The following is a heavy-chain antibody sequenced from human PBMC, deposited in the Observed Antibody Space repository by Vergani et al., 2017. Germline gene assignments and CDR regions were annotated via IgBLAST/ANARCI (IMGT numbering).Heavy chain of an antibody. V-gene: IGHV3-49*03. CDR3: ARDQGGDDYYMDV. J-gene: IGHJ6*03. CDR2: IRSKAYGGTT. D-gene: IGHD2-21*01. CDR1: GFTFGDYA. Sequence: EVQLVESGGGLVQPGRSLRLSCTASGFTFGDYAMSWFRQAPGKGLEWVGFIRSKAYGGTTEYAASVKGRFTISRDDSKSIAYLQMNSLKTEDTAVYYCARDQGGDDYYMDVWGKGTTVTVSS.